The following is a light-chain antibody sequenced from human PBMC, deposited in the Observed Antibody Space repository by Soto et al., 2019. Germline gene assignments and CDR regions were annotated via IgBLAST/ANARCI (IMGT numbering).Light chain of an antibody. CDR3: QQYNAFPWP. CDR1: QTIRNW. Sequence: DIQMTHSPSTLCASAGDRVTSTCRASQTIRNWLAWYQDKPGKAPKLLIYGASSLESGVPSRFSGSGSGTEFTLTIGGLQPDDFATYYCQQYNAFPWPFGEGTNVDI. J-gene: IGKJ1*01. V-gene: IGKV1-5*01. CDR2: GAS.